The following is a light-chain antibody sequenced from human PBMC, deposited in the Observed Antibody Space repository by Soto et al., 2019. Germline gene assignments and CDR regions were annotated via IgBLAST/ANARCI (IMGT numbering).Light chain of an antibody. J-gene: IGKJ3*01. CDR1: QSVSSNN. Sequence: EIVLTQSPGTLSLSPGERATLSCRASQSVSSNNLAWYQQRPGQAPRVDIYGASTRATGIPERLSGSGSGTDFTLTISRLEPEDFAVYYCQQYGRAPFTFGPGTKVNIK. V-gene: IGKV3-20*01. CDR2: GAS. CDR3: QQYGRAPFT.